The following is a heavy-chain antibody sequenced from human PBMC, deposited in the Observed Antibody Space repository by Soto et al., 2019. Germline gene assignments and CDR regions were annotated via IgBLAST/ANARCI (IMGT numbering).Heavy chain of an antibody. Sequence: EVQLLESGGGLVQPGGSLRLSCAASGFTFSSYAMSWVRQAPGKGLEWVSGISGSGVITYYADSVKGRFTISRDNSKITLYLQMKSPRAEDTAVYYCAKDPRIVVVVAAPGNWGQGTLVTVSS. CDR3: AKDPRIVVVVAAPGN. V-gene: IGHV3-23*01. CDR2: ISGSGVIT. CDR1: GFTFSSYA. J-gene: IGHJ4*02. D-gene: IGHD2-15*01.